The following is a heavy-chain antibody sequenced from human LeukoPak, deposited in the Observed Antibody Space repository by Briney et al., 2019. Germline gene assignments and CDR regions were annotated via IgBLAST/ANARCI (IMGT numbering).Heavy chain of an antibody. CDR1: GFTFGTYW. Sequence: GGSLRLSCGASGFTFGTYWMHWVRQAPGKGLVWVSGINSDGGTTTYADSVKGRVTISRDNAKNTLYLQMNSLRAEDKAVYFCTHGSLYQLDYWGQGTLVTVSS. D-gene: IGHD1-26*01. CDR3: THGSLYQLDY. V-gene: IGHV3-74*01. CDR2: INSDGGTT. J-gene: IGHJ4*02.